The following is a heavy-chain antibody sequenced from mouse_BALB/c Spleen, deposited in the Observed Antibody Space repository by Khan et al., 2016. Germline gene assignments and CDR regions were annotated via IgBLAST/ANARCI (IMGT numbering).Heavy chain of an antibody. CDR2: INPGSGGT. Sequence: QVQLQQPGAELVRPGTSVKVSCKASGYAFTNYLIEWVKQRPGQGLEWIGVINPGSGGTNYNEKFKGKATLTADKTSSTAYMPLTRLTADDSAVSFCSRSTTGVAYYFDYWGQGTTLTVSS. CDR1: GYAFTNYL. CDR3: SRSTTGVAYYFDY. V-gene: IGHV1-54*01. J-gene: IGHJ2*01. D-gene: IGHD1-1*01.